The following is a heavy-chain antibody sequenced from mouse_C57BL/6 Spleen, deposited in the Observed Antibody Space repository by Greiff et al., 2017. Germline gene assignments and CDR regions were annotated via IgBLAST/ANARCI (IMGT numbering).Heavy chain of an antibody. CDR1: GYSITSGYY. D-gene: IGHD1-1*01. V-gene: IGHV3-6*01. CDR3: ARDEDYYYGSSPYFDY. CDR2: ISYDGSN. Sequence: EVKLMESGPGLVKPSQSLSLTCSVTGYSITSGYYWNWIRQFPGNKLEWMGYISYDGSNNYNPSLKNRISITRDTSKNQFFLKLNSVTTEDTATYYCARDEDYYYGSSPYFDYWGQGTTLTVSS. J-gene: IGHJ2*01.